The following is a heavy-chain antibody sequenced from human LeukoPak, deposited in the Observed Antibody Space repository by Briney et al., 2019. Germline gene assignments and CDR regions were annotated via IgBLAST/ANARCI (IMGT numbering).Heavy chain of an antibody. CDR2: INPVSGGT. CDR3: VRANFLYCGSTSCLFDF. D-gene: IGHD2-2*01. V-gene: IGHV1-2*02. Sequence: ASVKVSCKASEYTFTDCYLHWVRQAPGQGPEWMGWINPVSGGTHYVGKFQDRVTLTRDTSINTAYMELSGLRSDDTAVYYRVRANFLYCGSTSCLFDFWGQGTLVTVSS. J-gene: IGHJ4*02. CDR1: EYTFTDCY.